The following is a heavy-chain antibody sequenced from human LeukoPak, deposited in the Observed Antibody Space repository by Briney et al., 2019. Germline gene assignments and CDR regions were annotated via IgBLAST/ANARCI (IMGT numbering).Heavy chain of an antibody. CDR3: AKVTLLWFGELLGAFDI. CDR2: ISGSGGST. CDR1: GFTFGSYA. J-gene: IGHJ3*02. V-gene: IGHV3-23*01. D-gene: IGHD3-10*01. Sequence: GGSPRLSCAASGFTFGSYAMSWVRQAPGKGLEWVSAISGSGGSTYYADSVKGRFTISRDNSKNTLYLQMNSLRAEDTAVYYCAKVTLLWFGELLGAFDIWGQGTMVTVSS.